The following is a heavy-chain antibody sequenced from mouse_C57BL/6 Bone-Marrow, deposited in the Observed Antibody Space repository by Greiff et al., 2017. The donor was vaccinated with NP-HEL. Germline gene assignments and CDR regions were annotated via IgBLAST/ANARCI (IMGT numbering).Heavy chain of an antibody. CDR2: IDPETGGT. CDR3: TREGNDGPY. CDR1: GYTFTDYE. V-gene: IGHV1-15*01. Sequence: QVQLQQSGAELVRPGASVTLSCEASGYTFTDYEMHWVKQTPVHGLEWIGAIDPETGGTAYNQKFKGKAILTADKSSSTAYMELRSLTSEDAAVYYCTREGNDGPYWGQGTTLTVSS. D-gene: IGHD2-3*01. J-gene: IGHJ2*01.